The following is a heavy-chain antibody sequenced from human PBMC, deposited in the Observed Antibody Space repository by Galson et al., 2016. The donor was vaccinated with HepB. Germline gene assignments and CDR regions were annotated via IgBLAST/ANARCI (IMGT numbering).Heavy chain of an antibody. CDR3: ARGRGRTYYFDY. D-gene: IGHD2-15*01. Sequence: ETLSLTCAVSGGSIRRSNWWSWVRQPPGKGLEWIGEINHSGGTNYNPSLKSRVTISVDTSKNQFSLKLSSVTAADTAVYYCARGRGRTYYFDYWGQGTLVTVSS. CDR2: INHSGGT. CDR1: GGSIRRSNW. J-gene: IGHJ4*02. V-gene: IGHV4-4*02.